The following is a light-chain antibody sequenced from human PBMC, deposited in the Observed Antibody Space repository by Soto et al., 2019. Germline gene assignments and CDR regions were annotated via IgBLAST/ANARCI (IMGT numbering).Light chain of an antibody. Sequence: DLPITQSPSPLSGSVGDRVTLTCRASQTISSWLAWYQQKPGKAPKLLIYKASTLKSGVPSRFSGSGSGTEFTLTISCLQSEDFATYYCQQYYSYPRTFGQGTKVDIK. J-gene: IGKJ1*01. CDR1: QTISSW. V-gene: IGKV1-5*03. CDR2: KAS. CDR3: QQYYSYPRT.